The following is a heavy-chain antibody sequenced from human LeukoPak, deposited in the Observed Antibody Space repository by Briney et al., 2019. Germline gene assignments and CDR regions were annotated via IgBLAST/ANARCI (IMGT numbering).Heavy chain of an antibody. V-gene: IGHV3-64D*06. CDR1: GFTFSSYA. Sequence: PGGSLRLSCSASGFTFSSYAMHWVRQAPGKGLEYVSAISSNGAGTNYADSVKGRFTISRDNSKNTLYLQVSSLRAEDTAVYYCVKDRWEPTHWGQGTLVTVSS. CDR2: ISSNGAGT. J-gene: IGHJ4*02. D-gene: IGHD1-26*01. CDR3: VKDRWEPTH.